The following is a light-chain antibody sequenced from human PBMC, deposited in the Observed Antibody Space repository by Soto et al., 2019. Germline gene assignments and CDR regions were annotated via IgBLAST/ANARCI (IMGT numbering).Light chain of an antibody. CDR1: QDISNY. CDR2: DAS. CDR3: QQFHNFPPT. V-gene: IGKV1-33*01. J-gene: IGKJ3*01. Sequence: DIQMTQSPSSLSASVGDRVTITCQASQDISNYLNWHQQKPGKPPNLLIYDASTLKSGVPSRFSGSRSGTNFTFTITSLQPEDIATYYCQQFHNFPPTFGPGTKV.